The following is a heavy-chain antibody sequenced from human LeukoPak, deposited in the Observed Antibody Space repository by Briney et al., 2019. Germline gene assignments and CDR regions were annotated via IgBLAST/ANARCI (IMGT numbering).Heavy chain of an antibody. V-gene: IGHV4-34*01. CDR3: ARAAHVLRYLTRGSANDY. CDR1: GGSFSGYY. J-gene: IGHJ4*02. D-gene: IGHD3-9*01. Sequence: PSETLSLTCAVYGGSFSGYYWSWIRQPPGKGLEWIGEINYSGSTNYNPSLKSRVTISVDASKKQFSLKLSSVTAADTAVYYCARAAHVLRYLTRGSANDYWGQGTLVTVSS. CDR2: INYSGST.